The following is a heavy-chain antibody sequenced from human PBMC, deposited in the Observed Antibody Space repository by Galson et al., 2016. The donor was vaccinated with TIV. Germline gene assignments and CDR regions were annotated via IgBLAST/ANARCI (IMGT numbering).Heavy chain of an antibody. CDR1: GDALSSDNYY. CDR2: VYAGGST. J-gene: IGHJ3*02. CDR3: AREGAVRWPSNGFDI. Sequence: SETLSLTCTVSGDALSSDNYYWSWVRQPAGKGLEWIGRVYAGGSTIYNPSLMSRLTISVDTSKNQLSLKLTSVTAADTAIYYCAREGAVRWPSNGFDIWGQGTMVTISS. V-gene: IGHV4-61*10. D-gene: IGHD4-23*01.